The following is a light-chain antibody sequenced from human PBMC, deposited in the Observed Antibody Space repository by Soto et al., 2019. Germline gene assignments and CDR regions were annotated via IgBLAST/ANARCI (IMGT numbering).Light chain of an antibody. CDR2: AAS. V-gene: IGKV1-12*02. CDR1: QSISSW. Sequence: DIQMTQSPSSVSASVGDRVTITCRASQSISSWLAWYQQKPRKAPKLLIYAASSLQSGVPSRFSGSGSGTDFTLTISSLQPEDFATYYCQQANSFPYTFGQGTKLEIK. CDR3: QQANSFPYT. J-gene: IGKJ2*01.